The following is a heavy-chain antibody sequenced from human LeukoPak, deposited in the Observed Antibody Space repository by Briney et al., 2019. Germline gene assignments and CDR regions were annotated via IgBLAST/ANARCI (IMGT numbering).Heavy chain of an antibody. V-gene: IGHV1-69*05. CDR3: AKSRHDSGSYSPDAFDI. CDR1: GGTFSSYA. Sequence: GASVKVSCKASGGTFSSYAISWVRQAPGQGLEWMGGIIPIFGTANYAQKFQGRVTITTDESTSTAYMELSSLRSEDTAVYYCAKSRHDSGSYSPDAFDIWGQGTMATVSS. D-gene: IGHD1-26*01. J-gene: IGHJ3*02. CDR2: IIPIFGTA.